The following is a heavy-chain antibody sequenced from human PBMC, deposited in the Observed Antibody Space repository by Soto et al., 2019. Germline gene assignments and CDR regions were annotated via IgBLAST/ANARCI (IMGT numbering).Heavy chain of an antibody. CDR1: GYTFTGYY. V-gene: IGHV1-2*02. J-gene: IGHJ6*02. Sequence: VASVKVSCKASGYTFTGYYMHWVRQAPGQGLEWMGWINPNSGGTNYAQKFQGRVTMTRDTSISTAYMELSRLRSDDTAVYYCAIIAYCTNGVCYRGGGPEHYYYYGMDVWGQGTTVTVSS. CDR2: INPNSGGT. CDR3: AIIAYCTNGVCYRGGGPEHYYYYGMDV. D-gene: IGHD2-8*01.